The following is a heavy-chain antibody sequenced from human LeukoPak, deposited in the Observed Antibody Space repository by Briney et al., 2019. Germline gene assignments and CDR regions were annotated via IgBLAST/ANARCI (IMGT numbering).Heavy chain of an antibody. V-gene: IGHV3-30*01. D-gene: IGHD6-19*01. J-gene: IGHJ4*02. CDR1: GFTFSSYA. Sequence: AGGSLRLSCAASGFTFSSYAMHWVRQAPGKGLEWVAVISYDGSNKYYADSVKGRFTISRDNSKNTLYLQMNSLRAEDTAVYYCARSNGYSSGWIDYWGQGTLVTVSS. CDR2: ISYDGSNK. CDR3: ARSNGYSSGWIDY.